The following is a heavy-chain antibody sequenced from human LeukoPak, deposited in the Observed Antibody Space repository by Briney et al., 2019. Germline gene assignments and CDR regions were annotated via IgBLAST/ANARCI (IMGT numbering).Heavy chain of an antibody. D-gene: IGHD2-2*01. Sequence: ASVKVSCKASGYTFTGYYTHWVRQAPGQGLEWMGWINPNSGGTNYAQKFQGWVTMTRDTSISTAYMELSRLRSDDTAVYYCARGDIVVVPAAMGSFDYWGQGTLVTVSS. CDR2: INPNSGGT. V-gene: IGHV1-2*04. CDR3: ARGDIVVVPAAMGSFDY. J-gene: IGHJ4*02. CDR1: GYTFTGYY.